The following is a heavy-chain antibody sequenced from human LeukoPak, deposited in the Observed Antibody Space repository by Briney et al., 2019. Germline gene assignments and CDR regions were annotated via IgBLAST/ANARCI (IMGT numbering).Heavy chain of an antibody. D-gene: IGHD6-13*01. V-gene: IGHV3-9*01. CDR1: GFTFDDYA. CDR3: AKVKWVAAAALDY. CDR2: ISWNSGSI. Sequence: PGGSLRLSCAASGFTFDDYAMHWVRQAPGKGLEWVSGISWNSGSIGYADSVKGRFTISRDNSKNTLYLQMNSLRAEDTAVYYCAKVKWVAAAALDYWGQGTLVTVSS. J-gene: IGHJ4*02.